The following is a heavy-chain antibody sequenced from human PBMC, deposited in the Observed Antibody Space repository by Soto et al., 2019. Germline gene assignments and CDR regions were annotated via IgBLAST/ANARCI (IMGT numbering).Heavy chain of an antibody. V-gene: IGHV1-18*01. J-gene: IGHJ6*02. CDR3: ARRVLGYCSGGSFYFHYYYGMDV. CDR1: GYTFTSYG. CDR2: ISAYNGNT. Sequence: QVQLVQSGAEVKKPGASVKVSCKASGYTFTSYGISWVRQAPGQGLEWMGWISAYNGNTNYAQKLKGRLTTTTDTYTSTAYMELRSLRSDDPAVYYCARRVLGYCSGGSFYFHYYYGMDVWGQGTTVTVSS. D-gene: IGHD2-15*01.